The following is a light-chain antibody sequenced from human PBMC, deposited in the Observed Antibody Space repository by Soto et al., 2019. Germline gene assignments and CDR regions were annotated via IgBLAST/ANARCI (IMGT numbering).Light chain of an antibody. CDR1: HSVTSDY. CDR2: GAT. V-gene: IGKV3-20*01. CDR3: PNYGDSRIT. Sequence: EVGLTQSLGTLSLSPGERATLSSWASHSVTSDYLAWYQQRPGQAPRLLIYGATSRAPGIPDRFSGSGSGTDFALTISRVEPEDFAVYYCPNYGDSRITFGQGTLLEVK. J-gene: IGKJ5*01.